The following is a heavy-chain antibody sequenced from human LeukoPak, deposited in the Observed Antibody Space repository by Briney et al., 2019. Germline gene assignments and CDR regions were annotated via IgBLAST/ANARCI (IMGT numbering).Heavy chain of an antibody. CDR2: ISSSGSTI. J-gene: IGHJ6*02. CDR3: ARFSFIGYYYYGMDV. V-gene: IGHV3-11*01. Sequence: PGGSLRLSCAASGFTFSDYYMSWIRQAPGKGLEWVSYISSSGSTIYYADSVKGRFTISRDNAKNSLYLQMSSLRAEDTAVYYCARFSFIGYYYYGMDVWGQGTTVTVSS. CDR1: GFTFSDYY. D-gene: IGHD3-16*02.